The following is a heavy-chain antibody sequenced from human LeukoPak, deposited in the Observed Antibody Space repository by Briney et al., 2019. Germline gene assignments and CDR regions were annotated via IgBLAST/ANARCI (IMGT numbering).Heavy chain of an antibody. V-gene: IGHV4-61*02. CDR2: IYTSGRT. CDR3: NYYGSGSPDAFDF. CDR1: GGSISSGSYY. D-gene: IGHD3-10*01. Sequence: SETLSLTCTVSGGSISSGSYYWSWTRQPAGKGLEWIGRIYTSGRTYYNPSLKSRGTISVDKSKNQFSLKLSSVTAADTAVYYCNYYGSGSPDAFDFWGQGTMVTVSS. J-gene: IGHJ3*01.